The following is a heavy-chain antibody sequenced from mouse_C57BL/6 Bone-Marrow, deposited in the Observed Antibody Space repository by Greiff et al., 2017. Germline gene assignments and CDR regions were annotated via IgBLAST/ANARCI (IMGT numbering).Heavy chain of an antibody. CDR1: GFTFSDYG. V-gene: IGHV5-15*01. CDR3: ARRGPLLRRGYYYAMDY. CDR2: FSNLAYSI. D-gene: IGHD2-12*01. J-gene: IGHJ4*01. Sequence: EVKVVESGGGLVQPGGSLKLSCAASGFTFSDYGMAWVRQAPRKGPEWVAFFSNLAYSIHYADTVTGRFTISRGNAKNTLYLEMSSLRSEDTAMYYCARRGPLLRRGYYYAMDYWGQGTSVTVSS.